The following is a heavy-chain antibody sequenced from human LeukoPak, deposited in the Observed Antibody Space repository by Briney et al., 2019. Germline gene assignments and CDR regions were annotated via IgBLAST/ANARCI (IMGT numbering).Heavy chain of an antibody. V-gene: IGHV4-59*08. J-gene: IGHJ4*01. CDR3: ARHHPRLEQWLVVVETYFDY. CDR1: GGSISSYY. CDR2: IYYSGST. D-gene: IGHD6-19*01. Sequence: NPSETLSLTCTVSGGSISSYYWRWIRQPPGKGLEWIGYIYYSGSTNYNPSLKSRVTISVDTSKNQFSLKLSSVTAADTAVYYCARHHPRLEQWLVVVETYFDYWGQGTLVTVSS.